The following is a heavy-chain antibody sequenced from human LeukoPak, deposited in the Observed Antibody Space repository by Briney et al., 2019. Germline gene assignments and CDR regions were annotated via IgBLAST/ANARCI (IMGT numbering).Heavy chain of an antibody. CDR3: ARSSTHSGSYYYHYYYYYYMDV. D-gene: IGHD1-26*01. J-gene: IGHJ6*03. V-gene: IGHV3-30*04. CDR2: ISYDGSNK. CDR1: GFTFSSYA. Sequence: GGSLRLSCAASGFTFSSYAMHWVRQAPGKGLEWVAVISYDGSNKYYADSVKGRFTISRDNSKNTLYLQMNSLRAEDTAVYYCARSSTHSGSYYYHYYYYYYMDVWGKGTTVTVSS.